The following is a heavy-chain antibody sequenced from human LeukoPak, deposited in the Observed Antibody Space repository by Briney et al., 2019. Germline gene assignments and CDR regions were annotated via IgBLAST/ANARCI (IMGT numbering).Heavy chain of an antibody. V-gene: IGHV1-18*01. J-gene: IGHJ5*02. CDR3: ARDGEDIVVVPAAHDVWFDP. CDR1: GYTFTSYG. CDR2: ISAYNGNT. D-gene: IGHD2-2*01. Sequence: ASVKVSCKASGYTFTSYGISWVRQAPGQGLEWMGWISAYNGNTNYAQKFQGRVTMTTDTSTSTAYMELRSLRSDDTAVYYCARDGEDIVVVPAAHDVWFDPWGQGTLVTVSS.